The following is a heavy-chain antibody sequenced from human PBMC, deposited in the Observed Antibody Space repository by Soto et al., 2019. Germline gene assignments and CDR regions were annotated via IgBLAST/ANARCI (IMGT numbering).Heavy chain of an antibody. V-gene: IGHV4-39*01. D-gene: IGHD3-22*01. Sequence: QLQLQESGPGQVKSSETLSLTCSVSGDSISNSRFYWAWIRQPPGEGLEWIGSIYHTGNAYYNPSLKSRVTISVDTSKNQSSLKLTSVTAADAALYYCARDFFDSSDYTTNWFDPWGQGTLVTVSS. CDR2: IYHTGNA. J-gene: IGHJ5*02. CDR1: GDSISNSRFY. CDR3: ARDFFDSSDYTTNWFDP.